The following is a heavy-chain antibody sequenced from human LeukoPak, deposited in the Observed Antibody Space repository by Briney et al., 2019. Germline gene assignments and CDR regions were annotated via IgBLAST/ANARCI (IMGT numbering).Heavy chain of an antibody. CDR3: ASGMYSSSWYAGWGLGSNRLAFDI. D-gene: IGHD6-13*01. J-gene: IGHJ3*02. V-gene: IGHV4-4*02. Sequence: PSETLSLTCAVSGVSISSNLWWTWVRQPPGKGLEWIAEIHHSGSINYNPSLKSRVTISVDKAKNQFSLKLSSVTAADTAVYYCASGMYSSSWYAGWGLGSNRLAFDIWGQGTMVTVSS. CDR2: IHHSGSI. CDR1: GVSISSNLW.